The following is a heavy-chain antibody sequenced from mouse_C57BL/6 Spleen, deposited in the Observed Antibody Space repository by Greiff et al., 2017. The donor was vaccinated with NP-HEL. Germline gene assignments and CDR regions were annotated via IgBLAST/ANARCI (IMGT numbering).Heavy chain of an antibody. CDR2: IRLKSDNYAT. CDR1: GFTFSNYW. D-gene: IGHD2-1*01. CDR3: TLYWGFAY. Sequence: EVKLVESGGGLVQPGGSMKLSCVASGFTFSNYWMNWVRQSPEKGLEWVAQIRLKSDNYATHYAESVKGRFTISRDDSKSSVYLQMNNLRAEDTGIYYCTLYWGFAYWGQGTLVTVSA. V-gene: IGHV6-3*01. J-gene: IGHJ3*01.